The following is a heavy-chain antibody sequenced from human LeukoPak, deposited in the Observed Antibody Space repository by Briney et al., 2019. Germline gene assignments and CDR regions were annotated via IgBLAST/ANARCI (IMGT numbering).Heavy chain of an antibody. D-gene: IGHD3-22*01. CDR3: ARHGLCRGDSSGYYYN. J-gene: IGHJ4*02. CDR2: IYYSGST. CDR1: GGSISSSSYY. V-gene: IGHV4-39*01. Sequence: SETLSLTCTVSGGSISSSSYYWGWIRQPPGKGLEWIGSIYYSGSTQYNPSLKSRVTISVDTSKHQFALKLSSVTAADTAVYYCARHGLCRGDSSGYYYNWGQGTLVTVSS.